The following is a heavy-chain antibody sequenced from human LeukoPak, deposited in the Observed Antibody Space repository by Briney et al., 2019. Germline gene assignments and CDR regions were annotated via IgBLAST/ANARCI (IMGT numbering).Heavy chain of an antibody. CDR2: IYYSGST. Sequence: SQTLSLTCTVSGGSISSGDYYWSWIRQPPGKGLGWIGYIYYSGSTYYNPSLKSRVTISVDTSKNQFSLKLSSVTAADTAVYYCASITMVRGGDFDYWGQGTLVTVSS. D-gene: IGHD3-10*01. J-gene: IGHJ4*02. CDR1: GGSISSGDYY. V-gene: IGHV4-30-4*01. CDR3: ASITMVRGGDFDY.